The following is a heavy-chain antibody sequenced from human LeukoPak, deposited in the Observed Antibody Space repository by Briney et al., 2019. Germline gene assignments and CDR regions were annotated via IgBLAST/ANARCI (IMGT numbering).Heavy chain of an antibody. CDR3: ARESNRGWFPDY. V-gene: IGHV4-4*07. CDR2: IYNSGST. D-gene: IGHD6-19*01. CDR1: GASISSYY. Sequence: SETLSLSCTVSGASISSYYWSWIRQSAGKGLEWIGHIYNSGSTNYNPSLKSRVTISVDKSKNQFSLKLTSVTAADTAVYYCARESNRGWFPDYWGQGTLVTVSS. J-gene: IGHJ4*02.